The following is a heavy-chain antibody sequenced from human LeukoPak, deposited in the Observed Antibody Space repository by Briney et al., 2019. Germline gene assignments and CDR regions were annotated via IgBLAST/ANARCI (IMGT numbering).Heavy chain of an antibody. Sequence: SETLSLTCAVYGGSFSGYYWSWIRQPPGKGLEWIGEINHSGSTNYNPSLESRVTISVDTSKNQFSLKLSSVTAADTAVYYCARINYDILTGYSLFDYWGQGTLVTVSS. CDR2: INHSGST. CDR1: GGSFSGYY. CDR3: ARINYDILTGYSLFDY. J-gene: IGHJ4*02. V-gene: IGHV4-34*01. D-gene: IGHD3-9*01.